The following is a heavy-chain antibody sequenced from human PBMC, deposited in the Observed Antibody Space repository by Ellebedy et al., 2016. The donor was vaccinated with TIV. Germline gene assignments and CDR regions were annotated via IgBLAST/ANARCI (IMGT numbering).Heavy chain of an antibody. D-gene: IGHD2-8*02. CDR3: ARTDCSGRSCYSFFNH. CDR1: GFTVSSNY. J-gene: IGHJ1*01. V-gene: IGHV3-53*01. Sequence: GGSLRLPCVASGFTVSSNYMFWVRQAPGKGLEWVALQHSTDIPYYADSVRGRFTVSRDDSQNKLFLQMNNLRGDATAVYYCARTDCSGRSCYSFFNHWGQGTLVTVSS. CDR2: QHSTDIP.